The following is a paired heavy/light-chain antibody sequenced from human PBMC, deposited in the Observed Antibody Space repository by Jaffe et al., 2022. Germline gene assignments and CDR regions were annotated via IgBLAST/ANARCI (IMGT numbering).Heavy chain of an antibody. CDR2: IKQDGSEK. J-gene: IGHJ4*02. CDR1: GFTFSRSW. V-gene: IGHV3-7*01. CDR3: ARDEV. Sequence: EVQLVQSGGGLVQPGGSLRLSCAASGFTFSRSWMSWVRQAPGKGLEWVANIKQDGSEKYYLDSVKGRFTISRDNAKNLLYLQMNSLRAEDTAIYYCARDEVWGQGNLVTVSS.
Light chain of an antibody. Sequence: DTQMTQSPSTLSASVGDRVTITCRASQNINNWVAWYQQKPGKAPKLLIYKASTLESGVPSRFSGSGSGTEFTLTISSLQPDDFATYYCQQYNYYFGQGTRVEIK. CDR2: KAS. CDR1: QNINNW. J-gene: IGKJ1*01. V-gene: IGKV1-5*03. CDR3: QQYNYY.